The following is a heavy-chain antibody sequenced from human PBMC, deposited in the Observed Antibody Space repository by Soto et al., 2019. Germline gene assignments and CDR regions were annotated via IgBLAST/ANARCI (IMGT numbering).Heavy chain of an antibody. V-gene: IGHV4-31*03. J-gene: IGHJ4*02. CDR2: IYYSGST. Sequence: PSETLSLTCTVSGGSISSGGYYWSWIRQHPGKGLEWIGYIYYSGSTYYNPSLKSRVTISVDTSKNQFSLKLSSVTAADTAVYYCAKYSGYYYSIDYWGQGTLVTVPQ. D-gene: IGHD3-22*01. CDR1: GGSISSGGYY. CDR3: AKYSGYYYSIDY.